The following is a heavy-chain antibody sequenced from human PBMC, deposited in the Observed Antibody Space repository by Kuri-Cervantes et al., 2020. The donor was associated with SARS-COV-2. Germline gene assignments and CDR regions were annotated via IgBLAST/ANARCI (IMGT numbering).Heavy chain of an antibody. CDR2: INPNSGGT. CDR1: GYTFTGYY. J-gene: IGHJ4*02. Sequence: ASVKVSCKASGYTFTGYYMHWVRQAPGQGLEWMGWINPNSGGTNYAQKFQGRVTMTRGTSISTAYMELSRPRSDDTAVYYCARVLSGSYPADYWGQGTLVTVSS. D-gene: IGHD1-26*01. CDR3: ARVLSGSYPADY. V-gene: IGHV1-2*02.